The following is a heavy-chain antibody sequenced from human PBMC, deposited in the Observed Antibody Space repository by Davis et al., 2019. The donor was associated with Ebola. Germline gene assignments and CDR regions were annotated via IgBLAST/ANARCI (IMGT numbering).Heavy chain of an antibody. CDR2: IDPSDSYT. V-gene: IGHV5-10-1*01. D-gene: IGHD3-10*01. CDR1: GYRFTSNW. Sequence: GESLKISCKGSGYRFTSNWIGWVRQMPGKGLEWMGRIDPSDSYTNYSPSFQGHVTISADKSISTAYLQWSSLKASDTAMYYCARQGFSYGMDVWGQGTTVTVSS. CDR3: ARQGFSYGMDV. J-gene: IGHJ6*02.